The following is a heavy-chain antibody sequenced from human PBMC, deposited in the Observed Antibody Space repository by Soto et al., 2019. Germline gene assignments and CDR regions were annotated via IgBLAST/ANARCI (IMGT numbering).Heavy chain of an antibody. CDR3: ARDTTLSNSSSWYVFDY. J-gene: IGHJ4*02. V-gene: IGHV4-31*03. Sequence: SETLSLTCTVSGGSISSGGYYWSWIRQHPGKGLEWIGYIYYSGSTYYNPSLKSRVTISVDTSKNQFSLKLSSVTAADTAVYYCARDTTLSNSSSWYVFDYWGQGTLVTVSS. D-gene: IGHD6-13*01. CDR1: GGSISSGGYY. CDR2: IYYSGST.